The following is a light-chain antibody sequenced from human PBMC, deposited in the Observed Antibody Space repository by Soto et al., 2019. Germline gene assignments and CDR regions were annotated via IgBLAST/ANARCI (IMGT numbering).Light chain of an antibody. V-gene: IGKV4-1*01. Sequence: DIVMTQSPDSLAVSLGERATINCKSSQSVLYSSNNKNYLAWYQQKPGQPPKLLIYWASTRESGVPDRFSGSASWTDFTFTISSLQAEDVAVYYCQQYYSTLSWTFGQGTKVEIK. J-gene: IGKJ1*01. CDR3: QQYYSTLSWT. CDR1: QSVLYSSNNKNY. CDR2: WAS.